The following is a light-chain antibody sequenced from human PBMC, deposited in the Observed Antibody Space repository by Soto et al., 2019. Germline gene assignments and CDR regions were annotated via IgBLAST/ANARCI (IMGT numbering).Light chain of an antibody. CDR1: SGHSNYA. CDR3: QTWGTGIRV. CDR2: VNSDGSH. Sequence: QPVLTQSPSASASLGASVKLTCTLSSGHSNYAIAWHQQQPEKGPRYLMKVNSDGSHRKGGGIPDRFSGSSSGAQRYLTISSLQSEDEADYYCQTWGTGIRVFGTGTKVTVL. V-gene: IGLV4-69*01. J-gene: IGLJ1*01.